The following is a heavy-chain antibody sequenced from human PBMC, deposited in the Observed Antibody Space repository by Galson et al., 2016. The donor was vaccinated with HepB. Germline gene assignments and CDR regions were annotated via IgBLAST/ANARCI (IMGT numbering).Heavy chain of an antibody. D-gene: IGHD3-10*01. CDR2: IKGDGSEK. V-gene: IGHV3-7*01. CDR1: GFTFSNYW. Sequence: SLRLSCAASGFTFSNYWMSWVRQAPGKGLEWVANIKGDGSEKYYLDSVRGRFTISRDNAKNSLFLQMNSLRAEDTAVFYCARHYHPVWGHGTLVTVSS. CDR3: ARHYHPV. J-gene: IGHJ4*01.